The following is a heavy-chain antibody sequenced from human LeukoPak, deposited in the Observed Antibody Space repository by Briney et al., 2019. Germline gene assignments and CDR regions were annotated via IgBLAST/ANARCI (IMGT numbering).Heavy chain of an antibody. J-gene: IGHJ4*02. D-gene: IGHD3-16*02. V-gene: IGHV3-53*01. CDR3: VGGFIQIDY. Sequence: PGGSLRLSCAASGFTVNSNYLSWVRQAPGKGLEWVSTLYNTGNTYYANSVKGRFSISRDNSKNTLYLQMNSLRAEDTAVYYCVGGFIQIDYWGQGTLVTVSS. CDR1: GFTVNSNY. CDR2: LYNTGNT.